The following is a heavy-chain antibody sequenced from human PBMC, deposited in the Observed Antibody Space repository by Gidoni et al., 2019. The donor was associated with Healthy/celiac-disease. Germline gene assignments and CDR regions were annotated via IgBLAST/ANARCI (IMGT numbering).Heavy chain of an antibody. CDR1: GGSISSGDYY. V-gene: IGHV4-30-4*01. CDR2: IYYSGST. J-gene: IGHJ5*02. D-gene: IGHD4-17*01. CDR3: ARVYGDYVFGWFDP. Sequence: QVQLQESGPALVKPSQTLSLTCTVSGGSISSGDYYCSWIRQPPGKGLEWLGYIYYSGSTYYNPSLKSRVTISVDTSKNQYSLKLSSVTAADTAVYYCARVYGDYVFGWFDPWGQGTLVTVSS.